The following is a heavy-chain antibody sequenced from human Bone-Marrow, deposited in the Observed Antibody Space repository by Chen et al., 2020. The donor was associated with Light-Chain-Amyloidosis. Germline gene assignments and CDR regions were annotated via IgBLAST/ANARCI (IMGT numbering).Heavy chain of an antibody. CDR3: ARRRDGYNFDY. Sequence: VQLEQSGPDVKKPGVSRKSSCKGSGYTFPNYWMGWVRQMPGKGLEWMGVIYPDDSDARYSPSFEGQVTISADKSITTAYLQWRSLKASDTAMYYCARRRDGYNFDYWGQGTLVTVSS. J-gene: IGHJ4*02. CDR2: IYPDDSDA. CDR1: GYTFPNYW. D-gene: IGHD5-12*01. V-gene: IGHV5-51*01.